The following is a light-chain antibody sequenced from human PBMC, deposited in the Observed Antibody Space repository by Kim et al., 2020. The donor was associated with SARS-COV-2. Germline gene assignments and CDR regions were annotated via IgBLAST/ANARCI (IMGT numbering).Light chain of an antibody. V-gene: IGKV3-20*01. CDR1: LSVSNSF. J-gene: IGKJ5*01. CDR2: GAS. CDR3: QQYGSSPTT. Sequence: EIVLTQSPGTLSLSPGERATLSCRASLSVSNSFLAWYQQKPGQAPRLLIYGASGRATGIPDRFSGSGSGTDFTLTISRLEPEDFAVYYCQQYGSSPTTFGQGTRLEIK.